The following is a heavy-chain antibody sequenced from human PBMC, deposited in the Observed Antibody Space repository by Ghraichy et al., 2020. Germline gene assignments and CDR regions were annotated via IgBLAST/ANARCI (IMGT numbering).Heavy chain of an antibody. J-gene: IGHJ6*03. CDR2: IKQDGSEK. CDR3: ARVKGYCSSTSCSNPPIDTYYYYYMDV. V-gene: IGHV3-7*01. Sequence: GGSLRLSCAASGFTFSSYWMSWVRQAPGKGLEWVANIKQDGSEKYYVDSVKGRFTISRDNAKNSLYLQMNSLRAEDTAVYYCARVKGYCSSTSCSNPPIDTYYYYYMDVWGKGTTVTVSS. CDR1: GFTFSSYW. D-gene: IGHD2-2*01.